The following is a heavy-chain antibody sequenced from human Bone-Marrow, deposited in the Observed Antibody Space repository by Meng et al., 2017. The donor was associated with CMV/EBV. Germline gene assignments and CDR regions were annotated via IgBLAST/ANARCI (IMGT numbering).Heavy chain of an antibody. Sequence: SETLSLTCSVSGGYISSRTYSWGWIRQPPGKGLEWFGSIYYSGSTFYNPSLVSRVTISLDTSKNQFSLKLTSVTAADTAVYYCARNTMALGGTYINPGGVYYFDYWGQGALVTVSS. D-gene: IGHD3-3*01. CDR2: IYYSGST. CDR3: ARNTMALGGTYINPGGVYYFDY. CDR1: GGYISSRTYS. V-gene: IGHV4-39*07. J-gene: IGHJ4*02.